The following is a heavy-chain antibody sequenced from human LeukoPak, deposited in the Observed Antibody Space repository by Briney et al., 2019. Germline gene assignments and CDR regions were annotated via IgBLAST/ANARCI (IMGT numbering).Heavy chain of an antibody. J-gene: IGHJ6*03. V-gene: IGHV3-20*04. CDR3: ARGLRYYYYYYMDV. CDR1: GFTFDDYG. D-gene: IGHD3-9*01. CDR2: IHWNGDTT. Sequence: GGSLRLSCAASGFTFDDYGMNWVRQAPGKGLEWISGIHWNGDTTNYAASVEGRFTISRDNAKNSLYLQMNSLRAEDTALYYCARGLRYYYYYYMDVWGKGTTVTVPS.